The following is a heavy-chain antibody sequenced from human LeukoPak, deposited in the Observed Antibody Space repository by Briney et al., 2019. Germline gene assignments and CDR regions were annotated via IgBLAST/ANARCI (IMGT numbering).Heavy chain of an antibody. CDR3: AREEDVYFDY. CDR1: GGSFSGYY. J-gene: IGHJ4*02. Sequence: SETLSLTCAVYGGSFSGYYWSWIRQPPGKGLEWIGEINHSGSTNYNPSLKSRVTISVDTSKNQFSLKLSSVTAADTAVYYCAREEDVYFDYWGQGTLVTVSS. V-gene: IGHV4-34*01. CDR2: INHSGST. D-gene: IGHD3-16*01.